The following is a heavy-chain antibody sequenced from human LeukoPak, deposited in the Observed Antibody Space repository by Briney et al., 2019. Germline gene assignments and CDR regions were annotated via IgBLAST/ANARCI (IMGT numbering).Heavy chain of an antibody. J-gene: IGHJ4*02. Sequence: SETLSLTCTVSGYSISSSYYWGWIRQPPGQGLEWIGSIYHSGSTYYNPSLKSRVTISVDTSKNQFSLKLSSVTAADTAVYYCARVGPVITIFGANNYFDYWGQGTLVTVSS. CDR1: GYSISSSYY. V-gene: IGHV4-38-2*02. CDR3: ARVGPVITIFGANNYFDY. CDR2: IYHSGST. D-gene: IGHD3-3*01.